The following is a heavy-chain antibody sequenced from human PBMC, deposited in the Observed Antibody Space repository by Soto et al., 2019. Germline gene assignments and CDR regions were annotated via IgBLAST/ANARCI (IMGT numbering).Heavy chain of an antibody. CDR2: INPGGGSP. CDR1: GYTFTNYY. D-gene: IGHD3-22*01. CDR3: ARDASSGYGVDY. Sequence: QVQLVQSGAEVKKPGASVKVSCKASGYTFTNYYMHWVRQAPGEGLEWMGIINPGGGSPSYAQKFQGRVTMASDTSTSTVYMDLTSLRFDDTAVYYCARDASSGYGVDYWGQGTLVTVSS. V-gene: IGHV1-46*01. J-gene: IGHJ4*02.